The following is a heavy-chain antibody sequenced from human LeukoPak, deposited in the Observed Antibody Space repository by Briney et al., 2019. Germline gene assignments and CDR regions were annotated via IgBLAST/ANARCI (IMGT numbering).Heavy chain of an antibody. CDR1: GFTFSSYG. Sequence: GRSLRLSCAASGFTFSSYGMHWVRQAPGKGLEWVAVISYDGSNKYYADSVKGRFTISRDNSKNTLFLQMNRLRADDTAVNYCARGDGSKLFDYWGQGTLVTVSS. CDR2: ISYDGSNK. CDR3: ARGDGSKLFDY. V-gene: IGHV3-30*03. J-gene: IGHJ4*02.